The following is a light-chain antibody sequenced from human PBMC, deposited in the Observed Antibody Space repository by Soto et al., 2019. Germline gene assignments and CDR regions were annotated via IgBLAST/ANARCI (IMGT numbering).Light chain of an antibody. Sequence: DIQMTQSPSTLSASVGDRVTITCRASQSISSWLAWYQQKPGKAPMLLIYTASSLESGVPSRFSGSGSGTEFTLTISSLQPDDFATYYCQQYNSYPITFGQGTRLEIK. J-gene: IGKJ5*01. CDR1: QSISSW. V-gene: IGKV1-5*03. CDR3: QQYNSYPIT. CDR2: TAS.